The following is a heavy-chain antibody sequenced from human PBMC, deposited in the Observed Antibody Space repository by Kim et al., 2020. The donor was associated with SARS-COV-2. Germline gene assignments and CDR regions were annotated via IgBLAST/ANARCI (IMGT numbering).Heavy chain of an antibody. CDR1: GGTFSSYA. CDR3: ARAPRNYYGSGNEIDY. Sequence: SVKVSCKASGGTFSSYAISWVRQAPGQGLEWMGRIIPILGIANYAQKFQGRVTITADKSTSTAYMELSSLRSEDTAVYYCARAPRNYYGSGNEIDYWGQGTLVTVSS. CDR2: IIPILGIA. V-gene: IGHV1-69*04. J-gene: IGHJ4*02. D-gene: IGHD3-10*01.